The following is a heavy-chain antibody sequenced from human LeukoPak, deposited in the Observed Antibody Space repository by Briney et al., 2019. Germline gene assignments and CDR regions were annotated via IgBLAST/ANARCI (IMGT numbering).Heavy chain of an antibody. CDR2: IYSDGST. CDR3: ARVGYTGTWYSSPPFDY. J-gene: IGHJ4*02. Sequence: GGSLRLSCAVSGFTVSSNCISWVRQAPGKALESVSLIYSDGSTYYADSVKGRFTISRDNSKNTLYLQMNSLRVEDTAVYYCARVGYTGTWYSSPPFDYWGQGTLVTVSS. CDR1: GFTVSSNC. D-gene: IGHD6-13*01. V-gene: IGHV3-66*01.